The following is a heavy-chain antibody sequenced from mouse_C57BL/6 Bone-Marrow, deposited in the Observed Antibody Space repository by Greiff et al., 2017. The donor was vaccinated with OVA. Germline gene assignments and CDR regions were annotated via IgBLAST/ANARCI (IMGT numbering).Heavy chain of an antibody. D-gene: IGHD2-2*01. J-gene: IGHJ2*01. CDR3: AREGGIYYGYDYFDY. V-gene: IGHV1-19*01. Sequence: VQLQQSGPVLVKPGASVKMSCKASGYTFTDYYMNWVKQSHGKSLEWIGVINPYNGGTSYNQKFKGKATLTVDKSSSTAYMELNSLTSEDSAVYYCAREGGIYYGYDYFDYWGQGTTLTVSS. CDR2: INPYNGGT. CDR1: GYTFTDYY.